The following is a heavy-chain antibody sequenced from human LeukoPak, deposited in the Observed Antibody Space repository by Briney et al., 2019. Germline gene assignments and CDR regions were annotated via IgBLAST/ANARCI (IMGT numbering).Heavy chain of an antibody. J-gene: IGHJ4*02. Sequence: ASVRVSCKASGYTFRAYYMHWVRQAPGQGLEWMGWINPDTGGTNYAQKFQGRVTMTRDTSISTPHMEPSRLESDDTAVYYCAKETITSGFDYWGQGTLVTVSS. CDR2: INPDTGGT. V-gene: IGHV1-2*02. CDR3: AKETITSGFDY. D-gene: IGHD1/OR15-1a*01. CDR1: GYTFRAYY.